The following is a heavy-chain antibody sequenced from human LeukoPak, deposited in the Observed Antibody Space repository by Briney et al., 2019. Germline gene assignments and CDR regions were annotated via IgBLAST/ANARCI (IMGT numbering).Heavy chain of an antibody. Sequence: GSSVKVSCKLSGNTLTEFFMHWVRQAPGKDVEWVGGFDPEDGKTIYAQKFQGRVTMTEDTSTDTAYMELSSLRSEDTAVYYCATAGDAIDSVMIWDFWGQGTLVTVSS. CDR2: FDPEDGKT. CDR3: ATAGDAIDSVMIWDF. D-gene: IGHD3/OR15-3a*01. V-gene: IGHV1-24*01. J-gene: IGHJ4*02. CDR1: GNTLTEFF.